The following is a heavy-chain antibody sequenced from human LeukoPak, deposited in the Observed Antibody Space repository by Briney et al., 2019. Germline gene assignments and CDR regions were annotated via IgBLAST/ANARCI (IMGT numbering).Heavy chain of an antibody. Sequence: GSSVKVSCKASGGTFSSYAISWVRQAPGQGLEWMGGIIPIFGTANYAQKFQGRVTITTDESTSTAYMELSSLRSEDTAVYYCARGRRPSAAMVNVLFDYWGQGTLVTVSS. V-gene: IGHV1-69*05. CDR1: GGTFSSYA. CDR3: ARGRRPSAAMVNVLFDY. CDR2: IIPIFGTA. D-gene: IGHD5-18*01. J-gene: IGHJ4*02.